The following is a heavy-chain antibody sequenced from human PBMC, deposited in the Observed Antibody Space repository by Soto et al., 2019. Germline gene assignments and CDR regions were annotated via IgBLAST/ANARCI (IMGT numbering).Heavy chain of an antibody. Sequence: PSETLSLTCAVSGGSISSSNWRSWVRQPPGKGLEWIGEIYHSGSTNYNPSLTSRVTISVDKSKNQFSLKLSSVTAADTAVYYCARGGAATIRHYYYYGMEVRGQGTTVTVSS. D-gene: IGHD5-12*01. J-gene: IGHJ6*02. CDR3: ARGGAATIRHYYYYGMEV. CDR2: IYHSGST. V-gene: IGHV4-4*02. CDR1: GGSISSSNW.